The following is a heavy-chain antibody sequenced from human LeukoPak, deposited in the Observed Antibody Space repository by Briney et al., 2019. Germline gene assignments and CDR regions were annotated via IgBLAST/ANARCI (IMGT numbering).Heavy chain of an antibody. CDR1: GGSISGYY. CDR2: IYYSGNT. CDR3: ARGWDTGYSYYGMDV. D-gene: IGHD5-18*01. V-gene: IGHV4-59*01. Sequence: SETLSLTCTVSGGSISGYYWSLIRQPPRKGLEWIGYIYYSGNTNYNPSLKSRVTLSVDTSTNQLFLKLSSVTAADTAVYYCARGWDTGYSYYGMDVWGPGTTVTVSS. J-gene: IGHJ6*02.